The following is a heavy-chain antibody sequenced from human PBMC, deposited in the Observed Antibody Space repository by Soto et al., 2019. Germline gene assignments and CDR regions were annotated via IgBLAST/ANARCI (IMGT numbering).Heavy chain of an antibody. CDR3: AKDVPFHIVVVVAATGYGMDF. CDR2: ISGSGGST. Sequence: GSLRLSCAASGFTFSSYAMSWVRQAPGKGLEWVSAISGSGGSTYYADSVKGRFTISRDNSKNTLYLQMNSLRAEDTAVYYCAKDVPFHIVVVVAATGYGMDFWGKGPWVTVPS. J-gene: IGHJ6*04. CDR1: GFTFSSYA. D-gene: IGHD2-15*01. V-gene: IGHV3-23*01.